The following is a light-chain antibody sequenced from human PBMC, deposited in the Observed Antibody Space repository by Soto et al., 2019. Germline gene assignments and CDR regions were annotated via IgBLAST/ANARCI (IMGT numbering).Light chain of an antibody. J-gene: IGLJ1*01. V-gene: IGLV2-14*03. Sequence: QSALTQPASVSGSPGQSITISCTGTNSDVGIYNYVSWYQQHPGKAPKLMIYDVSNRPSGVSNRFSGSESGNTASLTISGLQAEDEADYYCCSYTSSSTYVFGTGTKLTVL. CDR3: CSYTSSSTYV. CDR2: DVS. CDR1: NSDVGIYNY.